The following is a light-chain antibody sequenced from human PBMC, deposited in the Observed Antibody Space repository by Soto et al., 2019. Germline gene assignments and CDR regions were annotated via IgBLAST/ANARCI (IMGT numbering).Light chain of an antibody. CDR2: DAS. Sequence: IQLTQSPSSLSASVGDRVTVTCRASDDITNYLAWYQQKAGKAPKLLIYDASTLYSGVPSRFSGSGSGTEFTLTISSLQPDDFATYYCQQYNSYRTFGQGTKVDIK. J-gene: IGKJ1*01. V-gene: IGKV1-9*01. CDR1: DDITNY. CDR3: QQYNSYRT.